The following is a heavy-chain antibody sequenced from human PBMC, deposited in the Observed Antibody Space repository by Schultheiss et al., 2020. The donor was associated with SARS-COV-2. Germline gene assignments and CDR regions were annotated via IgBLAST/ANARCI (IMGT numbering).Heavy chain of an antibody. D-gene: IGHD3-22*01. V-gene: IGHV3-30*04. CDR3: ARDPYDSSGYYFDY. CDR2: ISYDGTKK. CDR1: GFTFSSYA. J-gene: IGHJ4*02. Sequence: GGSLRLSCAASGFTFSSYAMHWVRQAPGKGLEWVAVISYDGTKKYYADSVKGRFTISRDNSKNTLYLQMNSLRAEDTAVYYCARDPYDSSGYYFDYWGQGTLVTVSS.